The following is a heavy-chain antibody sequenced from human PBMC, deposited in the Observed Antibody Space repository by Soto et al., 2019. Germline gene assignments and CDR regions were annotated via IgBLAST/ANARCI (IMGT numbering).Heavy chain of an antibody. CDR1: GFTLSDHY. J-gene: IGHJ3*01. Sequence: PGGSLRLSCAGSGFTLSDHYIDWVRQAPGKGLEWVGRSRDKAQGYSTAYAASVKGRFTTSRDESKNSVYLQMDSLRAEDTAVYYCAEYHVEQLARAFDVWGQGTMVTVSS. CDR2: SRDKAQGYST. D-gene: IGHD6-13*01. V-gene: IGHV3-72*01. CDR3: AEYHVEQLARAFDV.